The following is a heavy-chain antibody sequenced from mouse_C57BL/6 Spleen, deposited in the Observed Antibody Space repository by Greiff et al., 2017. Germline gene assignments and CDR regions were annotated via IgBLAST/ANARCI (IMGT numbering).Heavy chain of an antibody. CDR2: IYPGDGDT. D-gene: IGHD2-3*01. J-gene: IGHJ4*01. CDR3: ARSLYDGYSFYAMDY. Sequence: QVHVKQSGPELVKPGASVKISCKASGYAFSSSWMNWVKQRPGQGLEWIGRIYPGDGDTNYNGKFKGKATLTADKSSSTAYMQLSSLTSEDSAVYFCARSLYDGYSFYAMDYWGQGTSVTVSS. CDR1: GYAFSSSW. V-gene: IGHV1-82*01.